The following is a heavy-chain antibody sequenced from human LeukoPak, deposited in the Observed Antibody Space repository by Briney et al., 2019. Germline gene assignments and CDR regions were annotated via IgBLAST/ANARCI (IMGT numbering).Heavy chain of an antibody. D-gene: IGHD2-15*01. V-gene: IGHV4-4*07. Sequence: SETLSLTCTVSGGSITSYYWSWIRQPAGKGLEWIGRIYSNENTNYNPSLKSRVTMSVDTSKNQFSLKLSSVTAADTAVYYCARGGTTPYYFEDWGQGTLVTVSS. CDR1: GGSITSYY. J-gene: IGHJ4*02. CDR2: IYSNENT. CDR3: ARGGTTPYYFED.